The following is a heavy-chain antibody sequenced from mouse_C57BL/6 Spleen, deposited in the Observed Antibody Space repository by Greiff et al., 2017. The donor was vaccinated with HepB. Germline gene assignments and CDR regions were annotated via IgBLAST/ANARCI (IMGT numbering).Heavy chain of an antibody. J-gene: IGHJ2*01. V-gene: IGHV1-52*01. D-gene: IGHD3-2*02. CDR3: ARSGSSGYYYFDY. CDR2: IDPSDSET. Sequence: QVQLQQPGAELVRPGSSVKLSCKASGYTFTSYWMHWVKQRPIQGLEWIGNIDPSDSETHYNQKFKDKATLTVDKSSSTAYMQLSSLTSEDSAVYYCARSGSSGYYYFDYWGQGTTLTVSS. CDR1: GYTFTSYW.